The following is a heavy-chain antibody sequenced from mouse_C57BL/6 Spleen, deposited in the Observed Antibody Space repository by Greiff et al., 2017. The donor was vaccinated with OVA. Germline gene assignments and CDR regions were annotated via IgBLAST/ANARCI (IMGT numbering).Heavy chain of an antibody. CDR3: TRDVSYAMDY. J-gene: IGHJ4*01. CDR2: ISSGGDYI. V-gene: IGHV5-9-1*02. Sequence: EVKLMESGEGLVKPGGSLKLSCAASGFTFSSYAMSWVRPTPEKRLAWVAYISSGGDYIYYADTVKGRFTISRDNARNTLYLQMSSLKSEDTAMYYCTRDVSYAMDYWGQGTSVTVSS. CDR1: GFTFSSYA.